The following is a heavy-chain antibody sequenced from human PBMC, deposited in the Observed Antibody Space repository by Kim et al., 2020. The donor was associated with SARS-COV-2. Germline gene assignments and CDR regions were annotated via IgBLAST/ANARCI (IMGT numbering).Heavy chain of an antibody. CDR2: INTKKGDT. CDR1: DYTFSGSG. V-gene: IGHV1-18*01. CDR3: VRGTWGDVNDH. J-gene: IGHJ4*02. D-gene: IGHD3-10*01. Sequence: ASVKVSCKTSDYTFSGSGFSWVRQAPGQGLEWMGWINTKKGDTNYVQKFQDRVSMTTDSSTTTAYMEMRSLKSDDTADYYCVRGTWGDVNDHWGPGT.